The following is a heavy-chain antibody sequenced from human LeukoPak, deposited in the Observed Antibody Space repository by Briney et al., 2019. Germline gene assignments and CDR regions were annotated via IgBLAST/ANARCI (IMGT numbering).Heavy chain of an antibody. Sequence: PSQTLSLTCTVSGGSISSYYWNWIRQPPGKGLEWIGYIYYIGSTNYNPSLKSRVTISVDTSKNQFSLKLSSVTAADTAVYYCARVEEGYGSGRRENYYYYYMDVWGKGTTVTISS. CDR3: ARVEEGYGSGRRENYYYYYMDV. CDR1: GGSISSYY. D-gene: IGHD3-10*01. CDR2: IYYIGST. V-gene: IGHV4-59*01. J-gene: IGHJ6*03.